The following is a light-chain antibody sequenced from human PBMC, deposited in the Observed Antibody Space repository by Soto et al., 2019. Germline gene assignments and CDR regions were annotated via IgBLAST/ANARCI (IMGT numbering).Light chain of an antibody. CDR1: QSVSSSY. V-gene: IGKV3-20*01. CDR2: GAS. CDR3: QQYDSSTLT. Sequence: EIVLTQSPGTLSLSPGERATLSCRASQSVSSSYLAWYQQKPGQAPRLLIYGASSRATGIPDRFSGSGSGTDFTLTISRLEPEDFAVYYCQQYDSSTLTFGGGNKVAIK. J-gene: IGKJ4*01.